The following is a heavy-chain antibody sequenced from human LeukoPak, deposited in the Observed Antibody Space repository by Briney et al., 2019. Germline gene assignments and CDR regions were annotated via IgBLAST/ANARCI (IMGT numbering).Heavy chain of an antibody. CDR2: ISYDGSNK. Sequence: GGSLRLSCAASGLTFSGYDIHWVRQAPGKGLEWVAVISYDGSNKYYADSVKGRFTISRDNSKNTLYLQMTSLRAEDTAAYYCAKDFWSATYYFDYWGQGTLVTVSS. V-gene: IGHV3-30*18. CDR3: AKDFWSATYYFDY. D-gene: IGHD3-3*01. J-gene: IGHJ4*02. CDR1: GLTFSGYD.